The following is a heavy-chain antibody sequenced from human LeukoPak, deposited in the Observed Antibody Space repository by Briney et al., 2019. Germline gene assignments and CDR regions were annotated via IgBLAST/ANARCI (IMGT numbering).Heavy chain of an antibody. D-gene: IGHD3-10*01. CDR3: VKVSSNYYGSGSYQTLDY. J-gene: IGHJ4*02. CDR1: GFTFSSYA. CDR2: ISGSGGST. V-gene: IGHV3-23*01. Sequence: PGGSLRLSCAASGFTFSSYAMSWVRQTPGKGLECVSTISGSGGSTFYADSVKGRFTISRDNPKNTVDLQMNSLRAEDTAVYYCVKVSSNYYGSGSYQTLDYWGQGTLVTVSS.